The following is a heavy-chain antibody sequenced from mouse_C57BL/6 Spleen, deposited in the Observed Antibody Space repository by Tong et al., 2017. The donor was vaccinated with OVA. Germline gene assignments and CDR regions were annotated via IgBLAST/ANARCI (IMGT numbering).Heavy chain of an antibody. CDR3: ARGGLGLWYFDV. D-gene: IGHD2-2*01. CDR2: IYPYNDGT. CDR1: GYTFTDYV. V-gene: IGHV1S136*01. J-gene: IGHJ1*01. Sequence: EVQLQQSGPELVKPGASVKMSCKASGYTFTDYVMHWVKQKPGQGLEWIGYIYPYNDGTEYTEKFKGKATLTLDKSYRQAYMDLSSLTSEDSTVYYWARGGLGLWYFDVWGAGTTVTVSS.